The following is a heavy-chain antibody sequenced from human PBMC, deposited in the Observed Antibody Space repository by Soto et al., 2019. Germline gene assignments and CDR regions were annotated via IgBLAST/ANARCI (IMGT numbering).Heavy chain of an antibody. D-gene: IGHD3-3*01. CDR2: IKSKTDGGTT. CDR1: GFTFSNAW. Sequence: GGSLRLSCAASGFTFSNAWMSWVRQAPGKGLEWVGRIKSKTDGGTTDYAAPVKGRFTISRDDSKNTLYLQMNSLKTEDTAVYYCTNEGVTIFGVVIGSFDYWGQGTLVTVSS. J-gene: IGHJ4*02. CDR3: TNEGVTIFGVVIGSFDY. V-gene: IGHV3-15*01.